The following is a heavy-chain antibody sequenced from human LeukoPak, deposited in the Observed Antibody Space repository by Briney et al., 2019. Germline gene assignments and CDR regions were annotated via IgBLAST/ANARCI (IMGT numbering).Heavy chain of an antibody. J-gene: IGHJ5*02. CDR2: INPDSGDT. V-gene: IGHV1-2*02. Sequence: ASVKVSYKASGYTLTGYYLHWLRQAPGQGLEWMGWINPDSGDTNYLQKFQGRVTMTRDTSISTAYMELSRLRSDDTAVYYCTRDLLGGSGTFDHWGQGTLVTVSS. CDR3: TRDLLGGSGTFDH. CDR1: GYTLTGYY. D-gene: IGHD3-10*01.